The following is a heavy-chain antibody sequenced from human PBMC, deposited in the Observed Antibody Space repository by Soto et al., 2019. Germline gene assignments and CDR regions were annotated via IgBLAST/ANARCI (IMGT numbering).Heavy chain of an antibody. CDR1: GITFSSYG. CDR3: VRSPQDIVLMVYAYYFDY. D-gene: IGHD2-8*01. J-gene: IGHJ4*02. V-gene: IGHV3-33*01. CDR2: IWYDGSNK. Sequence: QVQLVESGGGVVQPGRSLRLSCAASGITFSSYGMHWVRQAPGKGLEWVAVIWYDGSNKYYADSVKGRFTISRDNSKNTLYVQMNSLRAEDTAVYYCVRSPQDIVLMVYAYYFDYWGQGTLVTVSS.